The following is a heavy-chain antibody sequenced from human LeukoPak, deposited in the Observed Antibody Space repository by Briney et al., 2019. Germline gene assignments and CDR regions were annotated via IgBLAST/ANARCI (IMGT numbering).Heavy chain of an antibody. CDR3: ARTYCSGGSCYSGIDY. Sequence: LGESLKISCKGSGYSFPNKWIGWVRQMPGKGLEWIGIIYPGDSDTRFGPSFQGQVTISADKSINTAYLQWSTLKASDTAMYYCARTYCSGGSCYSGIDYWGQGTLVTVSS. V-gene: IGHV5-51*01. D-gene: IGHD2-15*01. CDR1: GYSFPNKW. CDR2: IYPGDSDT. J-gene: IGHJ4*02.